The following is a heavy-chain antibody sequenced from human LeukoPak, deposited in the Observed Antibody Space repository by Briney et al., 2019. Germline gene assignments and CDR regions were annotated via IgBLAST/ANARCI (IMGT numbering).Heavy chain of an antibody. CDR2: INWNGGST. J-gene: IGHJ1*01. Sequence: PGGSLRLSCAASRFTFDDYGMSWVRQAPGKGLEWVSGINWNGGSTGYADSVKGRFTISRDNAKNSLYLQMNSLRAEDTALYYCARATSRIAVAGPCQHWGQGTLVTVSS. D-gene: IGHD6-19*01. V-gene: IGHV3-20*04. CDR1: RFTFDDYG. CDR3: ARATSRIAVAGPCQH.